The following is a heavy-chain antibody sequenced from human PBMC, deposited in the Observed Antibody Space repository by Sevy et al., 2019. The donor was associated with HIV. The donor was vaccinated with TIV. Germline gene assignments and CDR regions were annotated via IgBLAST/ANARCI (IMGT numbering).Heavy chain of an antibody. V-gene: IGHV3-7*01. CDR1: GFTFSSYW. Sequence: GGSLRLSCAASGFTFSSYWMSWVRQAPGKGLEWVANIKQDGSEKDYVDSVKGRFTISRDNAKNSLYLQMNSLRAEDTAVYYCARGGVRYNWNYVYWGQGTLVTVSS. CDR3: ARGGVRYNWNYVY. CDR2: IKQDGSEK. D-gene: IGHD1-7*01. J-gene: IGHJ4*02.